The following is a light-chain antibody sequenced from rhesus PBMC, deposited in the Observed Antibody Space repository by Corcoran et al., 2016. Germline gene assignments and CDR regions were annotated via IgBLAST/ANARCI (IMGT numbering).Light chain of an antibody. J-gene: IGKJ4*01. Sequence: DIQMTQSPSSLPASVGDTVTITCQASQGISEYLAWYQQKTGKAPKLLIYDASTLQSGVPSRFSGSGSGTEFTLTISSLQPEDFATYYCQQQNTYPLTFGGGTKVELQ. CDR3: QQQNTYPLT. CDR2: DAS. V-gene: IGKV1-25*01. CDR1: QGISEY.